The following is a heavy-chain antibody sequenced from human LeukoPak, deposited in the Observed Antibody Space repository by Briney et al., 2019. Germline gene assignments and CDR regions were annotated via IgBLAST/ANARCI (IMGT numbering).Heavy chain of an antibody. Sequence: ASVEVSCKASGYTFSVYYIHWLRQAPGQGLEWMGWVIYNRGGTNYAQKFQDRVTMTRDTSISTAYMELSGLTDDDTAVYYCARGVLLQGRGAFDIWGQGAMVTVSS. V-gene: IGHV1-2*02. CDR2: VIYNRGGT. CDR3: ARGVLLQGRGAFDI. D-gene: IGHD2-15*01. CDR1: GYTFSVYY. J-gene: IGHJ3*02.